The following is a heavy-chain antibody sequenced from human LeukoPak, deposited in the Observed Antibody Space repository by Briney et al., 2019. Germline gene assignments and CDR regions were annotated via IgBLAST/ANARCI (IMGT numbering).Heavy chain of an antibody. J-gene: IGHJ6*02. V-gene: IGHV4-59*01. CDR2: IYYSGTT. Sequence: SETLSLTYTVSGGSISYYYWSWIRQSPGKGLEWIGYIYYSGTTNYNPSLKSRVTISVDTSKNQFSLQLRSVTAADTAVYYCAREDPQTTVPEGMDVWGQGTTVTVSS. D-gene: IGHD4-17*01. CDR3: AREDPQTTVPEGMDV. CDR1: GGSISYYY.